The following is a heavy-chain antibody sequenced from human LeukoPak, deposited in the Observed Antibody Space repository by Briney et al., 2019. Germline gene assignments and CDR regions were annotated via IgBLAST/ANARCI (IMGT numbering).Heavy chain of an antibody. CDR2: IDGGGGSI. D-gene: IGHD2-21*02. J-gene: IGHJ4*02. CDR1: GFTFSDFE. CDR3: ARELLLCGGDCNDY. V-gene: IGHV3-48*03. Sequence: GGTLRLSCAASGFTFSDFEMNWVRQVPGKGLEWVSHIDGGGGSIFYADSVKGRFTVSRDNAKNSLYLQMNSLRVEDTAIYYCARELLLCGGDCNDYWGQGTLVTVSS.